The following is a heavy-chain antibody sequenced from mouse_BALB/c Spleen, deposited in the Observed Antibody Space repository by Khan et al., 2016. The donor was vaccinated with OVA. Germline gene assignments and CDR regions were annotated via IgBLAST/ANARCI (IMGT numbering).Heavy chain of an antibody. J-gene: IGHJ4*01. CDR3: ARQPYYHYYALDY. CDR2: IWSDGST. CDR1: GFSLTSYG. D-gene: IGHD2-10*01. Sequence: QVQLQQSGPGLVAPSQSLSITCTISGFSLTSYGIHWVRQPPGKGLEWLVVIWSDGSTTYNSTLKSRLSITKDNSKSQVFLKMNSLKTDDTAMYYCARQPYYHYYALDYWGQGTSVTVSS. V-gene: IGHV2-6-1*01.